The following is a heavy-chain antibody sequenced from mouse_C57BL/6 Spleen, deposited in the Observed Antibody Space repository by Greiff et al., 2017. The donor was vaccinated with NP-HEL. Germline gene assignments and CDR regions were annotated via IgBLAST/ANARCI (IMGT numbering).Heavy chain of an antibody. Sequence: EVQLVESGGDLVKPGGSLKLSCAASGFTFSSYGMSWVRQTPDKRLEWVATISSGGSYTYYPDSVKGRFTISRDNAKNTLYLQMSSLKSEDTAMYYCARQGVVEYYFDYWGQGTTLTVSS. CDR3: ARQGVVEYYFDY. D-gene: IGHD1-1*01. CDR1: GFTFSSYG. CDR2: ISSGGSYT. J-gene: IGHJ2*01. V-gene: IGHV5-6*01.